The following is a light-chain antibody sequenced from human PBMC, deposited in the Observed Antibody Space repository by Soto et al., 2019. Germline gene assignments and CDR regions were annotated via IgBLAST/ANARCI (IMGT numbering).Light chain of an antibody. CDR2: EVS. CDR3: MQSTQLPPT. V-gene: IGKV2D-29*02. J-gene: IGKJ5*01. CDR1: HVLLHITGETF. Sequence: DVVMTQTPLSLSLAPGRPASISCKXSHVLLHITGETFLFWYLQKPGQSPQLLIYEVSTRVSGVPDRFSGSGSGTDFTLEISRVETDDVGIYYCMQSTQLPPTFGQGTRLEI.